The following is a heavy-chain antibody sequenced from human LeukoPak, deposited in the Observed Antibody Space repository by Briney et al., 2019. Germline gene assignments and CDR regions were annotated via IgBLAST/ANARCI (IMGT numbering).Heavy chain of an antibody. CDR1: GYTFTSYG. J-gene: IGHJ3*02. CDR2: INPNSGGT. Sequence: VASVKVSCKASGYTFTSYGISWVRQAPGQGLEWMGWINPNSGGTNYAQKFQGRVTMTGDTSISTAYMELSRLRSDDTAVYYCARARIAAAFDAFDIWGQGTMVTVSS. CDR3: ARARIAAAFDAFDI. D-gene: IGHD6-13*01. V-gene: IGHV1-2*02.